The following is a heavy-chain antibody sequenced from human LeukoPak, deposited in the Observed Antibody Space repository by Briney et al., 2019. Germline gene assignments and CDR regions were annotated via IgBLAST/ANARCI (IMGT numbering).Heavy chain of an antibody. J-gene: IGHJ6*02. CDR2: IRGGSEDS. Sequence: GGSLRLSCTASGFTFGGYAMSWVRQAPGKGLEWASSIRGGSEDSYYADSVKGRFTISRDNSKSTLYLQMNSLRADDTAVYYCARTIAQYSNSWLYYYYGLDVWGQGTTVTVSS. V-gene: IGHV3-23*01. CDR3: ARTIAQYSNSWLYYYYGLDV. CDR1: GFTFGGYA. D-gene: IGHD6-13*01.